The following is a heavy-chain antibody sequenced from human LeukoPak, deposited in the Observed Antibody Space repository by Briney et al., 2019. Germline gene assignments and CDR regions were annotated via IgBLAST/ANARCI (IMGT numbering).Heavy chain of an antibody. J-gene: IGHJ5*02. CDR1: GGSISSYY. CDR3: ARVYYDFWSGYPTPAPTNWFDP. V-gene: IGHV4-59*01. CDR2: IYYSGST. D-gene: IGHD3-3*01. Sequence: SETLSLTCTVSGGSISSYYWSWIRQPPGKGLEWIGYIYYSGSTNYNPSLRSRVTISVDTSKNQFSLKLSSVTAADTAVYYCARVYYDFWSGYPTPAPTNWFDPWGQGTLVTVSS.